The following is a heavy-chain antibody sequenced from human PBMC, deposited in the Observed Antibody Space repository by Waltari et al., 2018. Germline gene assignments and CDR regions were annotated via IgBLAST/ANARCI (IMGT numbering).Heavy chain of an antibody. Sequence: EVRLVESGVALVETGESLRLSCAASDSTSTGLGVHGVWVPHERGLVWVARIDSDGTSERYADSVKGRFTIARDNAKNTLYLQMKRLRVEDTAVYYCAKVAPRTYRSPVPGRDYYYGMDVWGQGTTVTVFS. J-gene: IGHJ6*02. D-gene: IGHD6-13*01. V-gene: IGHV3-74*01. CDR1: DSTSTGLG. CDR2: IDSDGTSE. CDR3: AKVAPRTYRSPVPGRDYYYGMDV.